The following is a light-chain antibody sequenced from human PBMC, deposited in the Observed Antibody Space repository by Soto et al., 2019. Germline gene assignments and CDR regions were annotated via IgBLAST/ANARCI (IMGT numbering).Light chain of an antibody. Sequence: EIVLTQSPGTLSLSQGERASLSCRATESVVSNYLAWYQLKPGQAPRLLIYDASSRATGIPDRFSGSGSGTDFTLTISRLEPEDFAVYYCQQYGSIPWTFGQGTKVDIK. CDR3: QQYGSIPWT. CDR2: DAS. V-gene: IGKV3-20*01. J-gene: IGKJ1*01. CDR1: ESVVSNY.